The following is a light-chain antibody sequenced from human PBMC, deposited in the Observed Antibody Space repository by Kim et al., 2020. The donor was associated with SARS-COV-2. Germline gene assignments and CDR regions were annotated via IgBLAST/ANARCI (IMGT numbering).Light chain of an antibody. CDR1: QSVSLW. V-gene: IGKV1-5*03. CDR3: QHYNTYPRT. CDR2: RAS. Sequence: DIQMTQSPSTLSASVGDRVTIPCRASQSVSLWLAWYQQKPGKAPKLLISRASSLESAVPSNFSGSGSGTEFTLTIGSLQTDDFATYYCQHYNTYPRTFGQGTKGDIK. J-gene: IGKJ1*01.